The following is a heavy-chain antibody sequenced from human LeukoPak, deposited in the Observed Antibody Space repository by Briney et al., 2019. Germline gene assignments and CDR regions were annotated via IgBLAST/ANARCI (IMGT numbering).Heavy chain of an antibody. CDR1: RFTFSDYY. CDR2: INHSGST. J-gene: IGHJ4*02. CDR3: ARDVYYYDSSGYPT. V-gene: IGHV4-34*01. Sequence: PGGSLRLSCAASRFTFSDYYMVWIRQPPGKGLEWIGEINHSGSTNYNPSLKSRVTISVDASKNQFSLKLSSVTAADAAVYYCARDVYYYDSSGYPTWGQGTLVTVSS. D-gene: IGHD3-22*01.